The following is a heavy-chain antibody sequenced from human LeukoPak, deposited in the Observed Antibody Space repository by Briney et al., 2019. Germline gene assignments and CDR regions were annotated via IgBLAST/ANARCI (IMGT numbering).Heavy chain of an antibody. J-gene: IGHJ5*02. CDR3: ARDPVDNYDFWSGHIGFDP. CDR1: GGTFSSYA. D-gene: IGHD3-3*01. CDR2: IIPIFGTA. Sequence: GASVKVSCKASGGTFSSYAISWVRQAPGQGLEWMGGIIPIFGTANYAQKFQGRVTITADESTSTAYMELSSLRSEDTAVYYCARDPVDNYDFWSGHIGFDPWGQGTLVTVSS. V-gene: IGHV1-69*13.